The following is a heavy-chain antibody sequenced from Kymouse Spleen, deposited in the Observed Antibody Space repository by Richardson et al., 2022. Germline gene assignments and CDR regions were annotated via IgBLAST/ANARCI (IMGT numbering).Heavy chain of an antibody. D-gene: IGHD1-1*01. CDR3: TSNWNDGSYFDY. V-gene: IGHV3-15*01. J-gene: IGHJ4*02. CDR1: GFTFSNAW. Sequence: EVQLVESGGGLVKPGGSLRLSCAASGFTFSNAWMSWVRQAPGKGLEWVGRIKSKTDGGTTDYAAPVKGRFTISRDDSKNTLYLQMNSLKTEDTAVYYCTSNWNDGSYFDYWGQGTLVTVSS. CDR2: IKSKTDGGTT.